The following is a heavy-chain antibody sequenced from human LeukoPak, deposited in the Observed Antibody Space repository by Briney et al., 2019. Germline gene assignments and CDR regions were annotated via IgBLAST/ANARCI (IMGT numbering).Heavy chain of an antibody. CDR2: ISSSGSYI. V-gene: IGHV3-21*01. J-gene: IGHJ4*02. CDR3: ARDAKWEPVAEY. Sequence: GGSLRLSCAASGFSFSMYSMNWVRQAPGKGLEWVSSISSSGSYIYYADSVKGRFTISRDNAKNSLYLQMNSLRAEDTAVYYCARDAKWEPVAEYWGQGTLVTVSS. CDR1: GFSFSMYS. D-gene: IGHD1-26*01.